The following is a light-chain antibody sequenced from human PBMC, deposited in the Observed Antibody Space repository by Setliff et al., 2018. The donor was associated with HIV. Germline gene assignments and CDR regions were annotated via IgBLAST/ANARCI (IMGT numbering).Light chain of an antibody. Sequence: QPALTQPRSVSGSPGQSVTISCTGTSSDVGGYNFVSWYQQRPGKAPKLMIYDVTKRPSGVPDRFSGSKSGNTASLTISGLQAEDEADYYCCSYAGSHTFVFGTGTKVTVL. V-gene: IGLV2-11*01. J-gene: IGLJ1*01. CDR3: CSYAGSHTFV. CDR1: SSDVGGYNF. CDR2: DVT.